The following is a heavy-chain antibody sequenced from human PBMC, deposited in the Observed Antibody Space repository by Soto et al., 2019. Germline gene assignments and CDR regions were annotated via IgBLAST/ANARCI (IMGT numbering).Heavy chain of an antibody. Sequence: LSLTSAVSGCSFTSNNWWTWVRQPPGQGLEWIGEIYRTGSTNYNPSLKSRVTISLDKSENQFSLKVTSLTAADTAVYYCESRDPGSSVDYWGQGTLVTVYS. V-gene: IGHV4-4*02. J-gene: IGHJ4*02. CDR2: IYRTGST. CDR3: ESRDPGSSVDY. D-gene: IGHD3-22*01. CDR1: GCSFTSNNW.